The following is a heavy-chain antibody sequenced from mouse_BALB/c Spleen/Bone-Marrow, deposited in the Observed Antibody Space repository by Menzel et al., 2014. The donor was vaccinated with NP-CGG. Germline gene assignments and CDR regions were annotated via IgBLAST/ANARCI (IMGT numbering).Heavy chain of an antibody. Sequence: EVMLAESGGGLVQPGGSRKLSCAASGFTFSSFGMHWVRQAPEKGLEWVAYISSGSCTIYYADTVKGRFTISRDNPKNTLFLQMTSLRSEDTAMYYCARSLYYRYDFFDYWGQGTTLTVSS. CDR1: GFTFSSFG. J-gene: IGHJ2*01. V-gene: IGHV5-17*02. CDR2: ISSGSCTI. CDR3: ARSLYYRYDFFDY. D-gene: IGHD2-14*01.